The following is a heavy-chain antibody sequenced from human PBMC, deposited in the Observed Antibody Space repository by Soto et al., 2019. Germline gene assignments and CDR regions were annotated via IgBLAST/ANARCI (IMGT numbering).Heavy chain of an antibody. V-gene: IGHV1-69*01. CDR3: ATGRGSGDFDS. D-gene: IGHD3-16*01. CDR1: GGTSNRFA. CDR2: SIPIFGTA. Sequence: QVQLVQSGTEVKKPGSSVRVSCKASGGTSNRFAFSWVRQAPGQGLEWMGGSIPIFGTANYAPRFQGRATITADESTSTGYMELSGLRSDDTATYYCATGRGSGDFDSWGQGTQVLVSS. J-gene: IGHJ4*02.